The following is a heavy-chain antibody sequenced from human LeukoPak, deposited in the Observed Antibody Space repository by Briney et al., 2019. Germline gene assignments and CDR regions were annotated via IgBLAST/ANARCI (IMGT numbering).Heavy chain of an antibody. CDR2: IIPILGIA. D-gene: IGHD3-16*01. V-gene: IGHV1-69*02. J-gene: IGHJ4*02. CDR1: GGTCSSYT. Sequence: SVKVSCKASGGTCSSYTISWVRQAPGQGLEWMGRIIPILGIANYAQKFQGRVTITADKSTSTTYMELSSLRSEDTAVYYCARAPLPRDPRLMWGSMDFDYWGQGTLVTVSS. CDR3: ARAPLPRDPRLMWGSMDFDY.